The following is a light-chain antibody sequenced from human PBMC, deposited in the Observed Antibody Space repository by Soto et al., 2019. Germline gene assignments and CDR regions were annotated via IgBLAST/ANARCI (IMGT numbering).Light chain of an antibody. CDR2: DVS. Sequence: QSALTQPASVSGSPGQSITISCTGTSSDVGGYNFVSWYQQYPGKAPKLMFYDVSDRPSGVSNRFSGPKSVNTAALCTSGLQAEDEDDYDCRSYTSSSTQVFATGTKVTVL. CDR1: SSDVGGYNF. V-gene: IGLV2-14*01. J-gene: IGLJ1*01. CDR3: RSYTSSSTQV.